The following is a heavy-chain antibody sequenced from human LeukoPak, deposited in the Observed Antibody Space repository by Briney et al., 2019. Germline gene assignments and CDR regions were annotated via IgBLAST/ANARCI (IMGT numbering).Heavy chain of an antibody. D-gene: IGHD3-22*01. V-gene: IGHV3-23*01. Sequence: GGSLRLSCAASGFTFSSYAMSWVRQAPGKGLEWVSAISGSGGSTYYADSVKGRFTISRDNSKNTLCLQMNSLGAEDTAVYYCAKMNYYDSSGYYYDSRPPFDYWGQGTLVTVSS. CDR2: ISGSGGST. CDR1: GFTFSSYA. J-gene: IGHJ4*02. CDR3: AKMNYYDSSGYYYDSRPPFDY.